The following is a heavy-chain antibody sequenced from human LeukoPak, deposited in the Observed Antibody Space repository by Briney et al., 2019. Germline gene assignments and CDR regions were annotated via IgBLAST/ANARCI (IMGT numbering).Heavy chain of an antibody. V-gene: IGHV3-74*01. CDR3: AILSGTYTGD. Sequence: GGSLRLSCAASGFTVSSNYMSWVRQAPGKGLVWVSRINSDGSSTSYADSVKGRFTISRDNAKNTLDLQMNSLRAEDTAVYYCAILSGTYTGDWGQGTLVTVSS. J-gene: IGHJ4*02. D-gene: IGHD1-26*01. CDR1: GFTVSSNY. CDR2: INSDGSST.